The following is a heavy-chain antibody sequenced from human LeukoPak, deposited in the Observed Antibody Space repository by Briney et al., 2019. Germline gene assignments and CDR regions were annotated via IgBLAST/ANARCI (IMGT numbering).Heavy chain of an antibody. J-gene: IGHJ6*03. CDR1: GFTFSSYA. Sequence: GGSLRLSCAASGFTFSSYAMHWVRQAPGKGLEWVAVISYDGSNKYYADSVKGRFTISRDNSKNTLYLQMNSLRAEDTAVYYCARDYIVVEPAVYYYMDVWGKGTTVTVSS. CDR3: ARDYIVVEPAVYYYMDV. D-gene: IGHD2-2*01. CDR2: ISYDGSNK. V-gene: IGHV3-30*01.